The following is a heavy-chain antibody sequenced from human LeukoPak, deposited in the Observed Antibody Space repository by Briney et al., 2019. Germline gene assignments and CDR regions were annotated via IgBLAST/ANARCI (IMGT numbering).Heavy chain of an antibody. V-gene: IGHV1-8*01. CDR1: GYTFTSHH. Sequence: ASVKVSCKASGYTFTSHHINWLRQAAEQGLEWMGWMNPGSGNTVSAQKFQGRVTMTWDTSISTAYMELSSLRSEDTAVYYCARGRPTNLGGIYWGQGTLVTVSS. CDR3: ARGRPTNLGGIY. J-gene: IGHJ4*02. CDR2: MNPGSGNT. D-gene: IGHD7-27*01.